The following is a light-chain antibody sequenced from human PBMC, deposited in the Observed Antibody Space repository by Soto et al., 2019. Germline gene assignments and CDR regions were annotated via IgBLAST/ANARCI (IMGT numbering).Light chain of an antibody. Sequence: QSVLTQPPSVSGAPGQRVTVSCTGGSSNIGAGYDVHWYQQLPGTAPKLLIYDNTNRPSGVPDRFSGSKSGTSASLAITGVQAEDEADYYCQSYDSSLSAVVFGGGTKLTVL. CDR2: DNT. CDR3: QSYDSSLSAVV. CDR1: SSNIGAGYD. V-gene: IGLV1-40*01. J-gene: IGLJ2*01.